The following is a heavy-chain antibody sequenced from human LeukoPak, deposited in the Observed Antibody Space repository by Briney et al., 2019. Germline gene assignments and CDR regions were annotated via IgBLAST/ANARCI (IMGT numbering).Heavy chain of an antibody. CDR1: GFTFSDYN. CDR3: ARLSYGAFDY. J-gene: IGHJ4*02. Sequence: GGSLRLSCAASGFTFSDYNMNWVRQAPGKGLEWVSSISGSTNVMCYADSVKGRFTISTDDAKNSLYLQMNSLRAEDTALYYCARLSYGAFDYWGQGTLVAVSS. D-gene: IGHD4/OR15-4a*01. V-gene: IGHV3-21*01. CDR2: ISGSTNVM.